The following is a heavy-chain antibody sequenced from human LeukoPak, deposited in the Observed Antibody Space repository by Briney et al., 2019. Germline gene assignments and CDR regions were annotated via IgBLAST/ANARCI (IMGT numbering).Heavy chain of an antibody. CDR2: ISYDGSNK. CDR1: GFTFSSYG. CDR3: AGRLISTTNSRPFDP. D-gene: IGHD2/OR15-2a*01. J-gene: IGHJ5*02. V-gene: IGHV3-30*12. Sequence: PGGSLRLSCAASGFTFSSYGMHWVRQAPGKGLEWVAVISYDGSNKYYADSVKGRFTISRDNSKNTLYLQMNSLRAEDTAVYYCAGRLISTTNSRPFDPWGQGTLVTVSS.